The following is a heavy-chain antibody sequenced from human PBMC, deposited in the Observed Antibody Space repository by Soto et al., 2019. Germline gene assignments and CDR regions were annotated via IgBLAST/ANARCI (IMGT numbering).Heavy chain of an antibody. J-gene: IGHJ3*02. CDR2: IFYNGST. CDR3: ARHGYNHLDAFDI. D-gene: IGHD5-12*01. Sequence: HSGSLDLARAVSGGSMWILYWGWIRQPPGKGLEWIGCIFYNGSTNYNPSLKSRVTISVDTSKNQFSLKLSSVTAADTVVYFCARHGYNHLDAFDIWGQGTIVTVSS. CDR1: GGSMWILY. V-gene: IGHV4-59*07.